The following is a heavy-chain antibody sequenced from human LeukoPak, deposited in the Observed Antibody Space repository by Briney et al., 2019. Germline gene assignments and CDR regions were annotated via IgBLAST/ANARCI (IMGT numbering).Heavy chain of an antibody. J-gene: IGHJ4*02. V-gene: IGHV3-21*01. CDR2: ISSSSSYI. CDR1: GFTFSNAW. D-gene: IGHD6-13*01. Sequence: GGSLRLSCAASGFTFSNAWMSWVRQAPGKGLEWVSSISSSSSYIYYADSVKGRFTISRDNAKNSLYLQMNSLRAEDTAVYYCARGAIDSSWYYFDYWGQGTLVTVSS. CDR3: ARGAIDSSWYYFDY.